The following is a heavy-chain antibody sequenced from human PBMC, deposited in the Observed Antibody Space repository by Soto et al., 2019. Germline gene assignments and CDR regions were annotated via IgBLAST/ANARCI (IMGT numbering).Heavy chain of an antibody. J-gene: IGHJ6*02. Sequence: HWGCLRLGCAACGFGVKGFEVNLVRQAPGKGLEWVSYISSGASNMYYADSVKGRFTISRDNAQSSLYLQMNSLRVEDTAVYYCARDPNYDFWSGYRNKEGPHGLDVSGQAPTLTVYS. V-gene: IGHV3-48*03. CDR3: ARDPNYDFWSGYRNKEGPHGLDV. CDR1: GFGVKGFE. CDR2: ISSGASNM. D-gene: IGHD3-3*01.